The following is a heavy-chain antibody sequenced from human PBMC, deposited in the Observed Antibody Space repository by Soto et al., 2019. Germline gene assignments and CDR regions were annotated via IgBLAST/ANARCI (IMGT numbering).Heavy chain of an antibody. J-gene: IGHJ6*02. Sequence: RGSLRLSCAASGVTFSIHWMSWVRLAPGHGMGWVANIKQDGSGKNYVDSVKGRFTISRDNTKNSLYLQMNSLRAEDTAVYFCARGSDCGDDYNHGMDVWGQGTPVIVS. CDR2: IKQDGSGK. D-gene: IGHD4-17*01. CDR3: ARGSDCGDDYNHGMDV. V-gene: IGHV3-7*01. CDR1: GVTFSIHW.